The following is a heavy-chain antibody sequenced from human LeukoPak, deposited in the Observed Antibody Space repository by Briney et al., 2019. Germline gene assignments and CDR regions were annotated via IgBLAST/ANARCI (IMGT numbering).Heavy chain of an antibody. CDR1: GYTLTEIS. J-gene: IGHJ5*02. D-gene: IGHD3-16*01. CDR2: FDPEDGEI. Sequence: ASVKVSCKVSGYTLTEISIHWVRQAPAKGLEWMGGFDPEDGEIINAQKFQDRVTMTEDTSTDTAYLVLSSLRSEDTAVYYCAIRAFGGLALNWFDPWGQGTLVSVSS. V-gene: IGHV1-24*01. CDR3: AIRAFGGLALNWFDP.